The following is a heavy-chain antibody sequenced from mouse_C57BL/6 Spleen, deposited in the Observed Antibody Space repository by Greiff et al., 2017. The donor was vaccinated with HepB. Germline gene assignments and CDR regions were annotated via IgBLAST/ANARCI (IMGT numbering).Heavy chain of an antibody. CDR1: GYTFTDYY. D-gene: IGHD1-1*01. Sequence: EVQLQQSGPELVKPGASVKISCKASGYTFTDYYMNWVKQSHGKSLEWIGDINPNNGGTSYNQKFKGKATLTVDKSSSTAYMELRSLTSEDSAVYYCARGRPITTIDYWGQGTTLTVSS. CDR2: INPNNGGT. CDR3: ARGRPITTIDY. V-gene: IGHV1-26*01. J-gene: IGHJ2*01.